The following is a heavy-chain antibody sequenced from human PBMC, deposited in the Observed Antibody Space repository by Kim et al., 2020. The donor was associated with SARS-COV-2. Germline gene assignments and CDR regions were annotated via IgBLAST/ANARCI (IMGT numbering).Heavy chain of an antibody. CDR2: ISSSSSYI. CDR1: GFTFSSYS. J-gene: IGHJ2*01. D-gene: IGHD2-15*01. V-gene: IGHV3-21*01. Sequence: GGSLRLSCAASGFTFSSYSMNWVRQAPGKGLEWVSSISSSSSYIYYADSVKGRFTISRDNAKNSLYLQMNSLRAEDTAVYYCARDGCSGGSCTWYFDLWGRGTLVTVSS. CDR3: ARDGCSGGSCTWYFDL.